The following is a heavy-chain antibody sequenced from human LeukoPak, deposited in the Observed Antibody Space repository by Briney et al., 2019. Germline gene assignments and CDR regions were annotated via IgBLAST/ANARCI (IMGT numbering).Heavy chain of an antibody. CDR2: IYYSGST. J-gene: IGHJ4*02. CDR3: AGGHGVVDKFDY. V-gene: IGHV4-59*01. Sequence: PSETLSLTCTVSGGSISSYYWSWIRQPPWKGLEWIGYIYYSGSTNYNPSLKSRVTISVDTSKNQFSLKLSSVTAADTAVYYCAGGHGVVDKFDYWGQGTLVTVSS. D-gene: IGHD2-15*01. CDR1: GGSISSYY.